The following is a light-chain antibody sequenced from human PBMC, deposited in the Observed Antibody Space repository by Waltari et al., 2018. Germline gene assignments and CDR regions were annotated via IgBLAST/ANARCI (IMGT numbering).Light chain of an antibody. CDR3: QHYDSSSPAP. V-gene: IGKV1-5*03. CDR2: NAS. Sequence: DIQMTQSPSTLSASVGDRVSITCRASQSITVWLAWYAQKPGIAPRLRIYNASSVSSGVPARFTGSGSGTDFNLTIRSLQPDDFATYFCQHYDSSSPAPFGQGTKVEIK. CDR1: QSITVW. J-gene: IGKJ1*01.